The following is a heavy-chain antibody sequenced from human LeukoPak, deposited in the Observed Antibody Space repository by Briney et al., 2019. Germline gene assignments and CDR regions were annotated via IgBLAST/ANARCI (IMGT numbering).Heavy chain of an antibody. Sequence: ASVKVSCKASGYTFTSYGISWLRRAPGQGLEWMGWISAYNGNTNYAQKLQGRVTMTTDTSTSTAYMELRSLRSDDTAVYYCARGHCSSTSCYNWVVDWFDPWGQGTLVTVSS. CDR1: GYTFTSYG. CDR3: ARGHCSSTSCYNWVVDWFDP. D-gene: IGHD2-2*02. V-gene: IGHV1-18*01. J-gene: IGHJ5*02. CDR2: ISAYNGNT.